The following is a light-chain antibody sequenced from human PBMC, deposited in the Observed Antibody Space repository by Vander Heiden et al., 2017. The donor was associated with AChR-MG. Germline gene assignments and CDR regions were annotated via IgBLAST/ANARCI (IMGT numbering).Light chain of an antibody. V-gene: IGLV2-14*01. CDR2: DVS. CDR1: SSDVGGYNY. J-gene: IGLJ1*01. Sequence: QSALTQPASVPGSPGPSTPISCTGTSSDVGGYNYVSWYQQHPGKAPKLMIYDVSNRPSGVSNRFSGSKSGNTASLTISGLQAEDEADYYCSSYTSSSTSGVFGTGTKVTVL. CDR3: SSYTSSSTSGV.